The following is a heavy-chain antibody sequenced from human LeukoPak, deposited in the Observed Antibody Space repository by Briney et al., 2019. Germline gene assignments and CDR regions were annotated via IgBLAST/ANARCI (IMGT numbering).Heavy chain of an antibody. CDR3: ARDPQGDGYNFP. V-gene: IGHV1-2*02. CDR2: INPNSGGT. D-gene: IGHD5-24*01. J-gene: IGHJ5*02. Sequence: ASVKVSCKASGYTFTTYYMHWVRQAPGQGLEWMGWINPNSGGTNYAQKFQGRVTMTRDTSISTAYMELSRLRSDDTAVYYCARDPQGDGYNFPWGQGTLVTVSS. CDR1: GYTFTTYY.